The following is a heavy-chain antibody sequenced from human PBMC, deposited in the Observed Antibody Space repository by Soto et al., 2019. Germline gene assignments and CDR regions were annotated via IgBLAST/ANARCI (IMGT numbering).Heavy chain of an antibody. CDR2: IYYSGTT. CDR3: TRQSGGYYYYGMDV. Sequence: PSETLSLTCTVPGGSISDYDWSWIRQPPGKGLEWIGYIYYSGTTNYSPSLKSRVTISVDTSKNQFSLELSSVTAADSAIYYCTRQSGGYYYYGMDVWGQGTTVTVSS. CDR1: GGSISDYD. V-gene: IGHV4-59*08. J-gene: IGHJ6*02. D-gene: IGHD1-26*01.